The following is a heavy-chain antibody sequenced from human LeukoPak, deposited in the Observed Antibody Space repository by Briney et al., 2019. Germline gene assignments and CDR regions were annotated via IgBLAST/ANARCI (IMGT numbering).Heavy chain of an antibody. CDR2: INWNGGST. J-gene: IGHJ6*03. V-gene: IGHV3-20*04. CDR1: GFTFDDYG. Sequence: GGSLRLSCAASGFTFDDYGMSWVRQAPGKGLEWVSGINWNGGSTGYADSVKGRFTISRDNAKNSLYLQMNSLRAEDTALHYCARDRPLIVVVPAAMDYYYYMDVWGKGTTVTVSS. CDR3: ARDRPLIVVVPAAMDYYYYMDV. D-gene: IGHD2-2*01.